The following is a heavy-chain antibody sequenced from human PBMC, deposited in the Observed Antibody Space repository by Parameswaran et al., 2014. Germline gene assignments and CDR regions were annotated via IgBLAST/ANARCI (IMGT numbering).Heavy chain of an antibody. Sequence: WIRQPPGKGLEWVSSISSSSSYIYYADSVKGRFTISRDNAKNSLYLQMNSLRAEDTAVYYCARVGGGYFDWLPDDYYYGMDVWGQGTTVTVSS. J-gene: IGHJ6*02. V-gene: IGHV3-21*01. CDR2: ISSSSSYI. CDR3: ARVGGGYFDWLPDDYYYGMDV. D-gene: IGHD3-9*01.